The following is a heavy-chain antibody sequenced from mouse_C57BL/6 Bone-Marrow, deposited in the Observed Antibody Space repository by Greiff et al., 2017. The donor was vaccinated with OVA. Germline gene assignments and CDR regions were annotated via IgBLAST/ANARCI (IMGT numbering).Heavy chain of an antibody. CDR1: GFTFSSYA. V-gene: IGHV5-4*01. J-gene: IGHJ2*01. CDR3: ARDEGIDY. CDR2: ISAGGSYT. Sequence: EVKLMESGGGLVKPGGSLKLSCAASGFTFSSYAMSWVRQTPEKRLEWVATISAGGSYTYYPDNVKGRYTISRDNAKNNLYLQMSHLKSEDTAMYYCARDEGIDYWGQGTTLTVSS.